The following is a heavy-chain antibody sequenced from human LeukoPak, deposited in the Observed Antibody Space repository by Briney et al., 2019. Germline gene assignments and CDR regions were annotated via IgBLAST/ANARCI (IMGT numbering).Heavy chain of an antibody. Sequence: QPGGSLRLSCAASGFTFSSYWTYWVRQAPGKGLVWVSRIDSDGRSTTYADSVKGRFTISRDNAKNTLYLQMNSLRAEDTAVYYCASIVGASGGWGQGTLVTVSS. CDR3: ASIVGASGG. D-gene: IGHD1-26*01. J-gene: IGHJ4*02. CDR2: IDSDGRST. V-gene: IGHV3-74*03. CDR1: GFTFSSYW.